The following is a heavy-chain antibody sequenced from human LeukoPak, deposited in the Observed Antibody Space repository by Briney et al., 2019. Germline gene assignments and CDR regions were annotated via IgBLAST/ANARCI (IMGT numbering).Heavy chain of an antibody. D-gene: IGHD1-26*01. V-gene: IGHV3-48*03. CDR3: ARDQEWELLDY. CDR1: GFTFSSYE. Sequence: GGSLRLSCAASGFTFSSYEMNWVRQAPGKGLEWISYISSSGNNIYYADSVKGRFTISRDNAKNSLYLQMNSLRAEDTAVYYCARDQEWELLDYWGERSLVSVPS. J-gene: IGHJ4*02. CDR2: ISSSGNNI.